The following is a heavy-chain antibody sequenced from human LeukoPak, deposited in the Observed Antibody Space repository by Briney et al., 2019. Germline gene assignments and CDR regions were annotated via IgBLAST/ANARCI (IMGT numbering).Heavy chain of an antibody. CDR1: GYTFTGYY. Sequence: ASVKVSCKASGYTFTGYYMHWVRQAPGQGLEWMGWINPNSGGTNYAQKFQGRVTMTRDTSISTAYMELSRLRSDDTAVYYCARETYSSSVSDFDYWGRGTLVTVSS. CDR3: ARETYSSSVSDFDY. CDR2: INPNSGGT. J-gene: IGHJ4*02. D-gene: IGHD6-13*01. V-gene: IGHV1-2*02.